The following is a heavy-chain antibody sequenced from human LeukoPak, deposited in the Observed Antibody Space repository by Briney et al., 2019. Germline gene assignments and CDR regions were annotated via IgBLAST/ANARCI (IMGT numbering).Heavy chain of an antibody. CDR1: GFTASSNY. J-gene: IGHJ4*02. V-gene: IGHV3-30*03. Sequence: GGSLRLSCAASGFTASSNYMSWVRQAPGKGLEWVAIISNDGSRKYYAHSVEGRFTISRDNSKNTLYLQMDSLRAEDTAVYYCARDRAWNYFDYWGQGTLVTVSS. CDR2: ISNDGSRK. D-gene: IGHD3-3*01. CDR3: ARDRAWNYFDY.